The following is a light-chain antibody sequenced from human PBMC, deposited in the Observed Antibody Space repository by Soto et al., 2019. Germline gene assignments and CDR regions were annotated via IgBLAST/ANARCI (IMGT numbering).Light chain of an antibody. Sequence: DSQMTQSPSTLSPSVGDRVTITCRASQSISSGLAWYQQKPGKAPKLLIYDASSLESGVPSRFSGSVSGTEFTLTLRSRQSDDFATYHCQQYNSYSGTFGQVTKVEIK. CDR2: DAS. J-gene: IGKJ1*01. CDR1: QSISSG. CDR3: QQYNSYSGT. V-gene: IGKV1-5*01.